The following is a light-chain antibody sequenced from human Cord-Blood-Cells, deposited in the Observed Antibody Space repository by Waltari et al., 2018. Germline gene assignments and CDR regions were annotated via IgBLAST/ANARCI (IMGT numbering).Light chain of an antibody. CDR2: WAS. Sequence: ILMTQSPDSLALSLAERPTIHCKSLPRVLYSSNNKNYLAWYQQKPGQPPKLLIYWASTRESGVPDRFSGSGSGTDFTLTISSLQAEDVAVYYCQQYYSTPRTFGQGTKVEIK. J-gene: IGKJ1*01. V-gene: IGKV4-1*01. CDR1: PRVLYSSNNKNY. CDR3: QQYYSTPRT.